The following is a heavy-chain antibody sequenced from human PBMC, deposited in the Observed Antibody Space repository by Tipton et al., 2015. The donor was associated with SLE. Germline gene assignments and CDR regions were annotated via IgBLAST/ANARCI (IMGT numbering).Heavy chain of an antibody. CDR3: ARMGTNIAAPWWFDP. CDR1: GGSISSSSDY. CDR2: IYYSGSA. D-gene: IGHD6-6*01. Sequence: TLSLTCTVSGGSISSSSDYWGWIRQPPGKGLEWIGNIYYSGSAAYNPSLKSRLTISVDKSKNQFSLKLSSMTAADTAVYYCARMGTNIAAPWWFDPWGQGTLVTVSS. J-gene: IGHJ5*02. V-gene: IGHV4-39*07.